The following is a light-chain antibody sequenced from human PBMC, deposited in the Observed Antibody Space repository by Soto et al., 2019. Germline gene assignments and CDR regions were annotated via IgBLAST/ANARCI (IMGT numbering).Light chain of an antibody. CDR3: QQYNNWPPRT. J-gene: IGKJ1*01. CDR2: GAS. V-gene: IGKV3-15*01. Sequence: EIVMTQSPATLSVSPRERATLSGRARQSVSSNLAWYQQKPGQAPRLLIYGASTRATGIPARFSGSGSVTEFTLTISSPQSEDFAVYYFQQYNNWPPRTFGQETNVEIK. CDR1: QSVSSN.